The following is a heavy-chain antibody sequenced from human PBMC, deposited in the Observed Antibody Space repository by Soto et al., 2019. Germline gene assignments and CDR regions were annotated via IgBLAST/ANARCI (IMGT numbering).Heavy chain of an antibody. V-gene: IGHV4-31*03. CDR1: GGSISSGGYY. D-gene: IGHD2-2*01. J-gene: IGHJ6*02. CDR2: IYYSGST. Sequence: SETLSLTCTVSGGSISSGGYYWSWIRQHPGKGLEWIGYIYYSGSTYYNPSLKSRVTISVDTSKNQFSLKLSSVTAADTAVYYCARSPIVVVPAAIGYYYYGMDVWGQGTTVTVSS. CDR3: ARSPIVVVPAAIGYYYYGMDV.